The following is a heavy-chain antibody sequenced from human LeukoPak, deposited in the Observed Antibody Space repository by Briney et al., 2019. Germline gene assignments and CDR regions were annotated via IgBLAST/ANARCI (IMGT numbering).Heavy chain of an antibody. CDR1: GFTFSSYG. CDR3: AKDRDYGDYPSAYYYYMDV. D-gene: IGHD4-17*01. J-gene: IGHJ6*03. CDR2: IRYDGTNK. Sequence: GGSLRLSCAASGFTFSSYGIHWVRQAPGKGLEWVAFIRYDGTNKWYADSVKGRFTISRDNSKNTLYLQMNSLRVEDTAVYHCAKDRDYGDYPSAYYYYMDVWGKGTTLTVSS. V-gene: IGHV3-30*02.